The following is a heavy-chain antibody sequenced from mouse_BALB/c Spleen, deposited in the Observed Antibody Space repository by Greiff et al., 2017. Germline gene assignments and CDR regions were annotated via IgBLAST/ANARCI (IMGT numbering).Heavy chain of an antibody. Sequence: DVKLVESGGGLVKPGGSLKLSCAASGFTFSSYAMSWVRQTPEKRLEWVATISSGGSYTYYPDSVKGRFTISRDNAKNTLYLQMSSLRSEDTAMYYCARGNYYGSSTDYAMDYWGQGTSVTVSS. D-gene: IGHD1-1*01. V-gene: IGHV5-9-3*01. CDR1: GFTFSSYA. CDR2: ISSGGSYT. J-gene: IGHJ4*01. CDR3: ARGNYYGSSTDYAMDY.